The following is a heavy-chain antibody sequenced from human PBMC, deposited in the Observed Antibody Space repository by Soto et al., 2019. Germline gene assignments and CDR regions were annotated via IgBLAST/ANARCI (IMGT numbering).Heavy chain of an antibody. CDR2: ISAYNGNT. J-gene: IGHJ4*02. CDR3: ARGYCSGGSCHNQDY. Sequence: ASVKVSCKASGYTFTSYGISWVRKAPGQGLEWMGWISAYNGNTNYAQKLQGRVTMTTDTSTSTAYMELRSLRSDDTAVYYCARGYCSGGSCHNQDYWGQGTLVTVSS. D-gene: IGHD2-15*01. CDR1: GYTFTSYG. V-gene: IGHV1-18*01.